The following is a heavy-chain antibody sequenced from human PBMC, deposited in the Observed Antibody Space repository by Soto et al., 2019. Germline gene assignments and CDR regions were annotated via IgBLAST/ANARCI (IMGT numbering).Heavy chain of an antibody. J-gene: IGHJ4*02. CDR3: ARHIAVAGTRGFDY. Sequence: QVELQESGPELVKTSGALSLTCAVSGGSISSGHWWSWVRQPPGEGLERIGEILQSGTTNYNPSVKSRVIISMNKSKNQFPLKVISVTAAATAVYFCARHIAVAGTRGFDYWGQGTLVTVSS. CDR1: GGSISSGHW. V-gene: IGHV4-4*02. D-gene: IGHD6-19*01. CDR2: ILQSGTT.